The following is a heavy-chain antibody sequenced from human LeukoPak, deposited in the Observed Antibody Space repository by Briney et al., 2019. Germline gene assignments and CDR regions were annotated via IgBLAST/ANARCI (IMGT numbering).Heavy chain of an antibody. J-gene: IGHJ5*02. Sequence: PGGSLRLSCAASGFTFSSYAMSWVRQAPGKGLEWVSAISGSGGSTYYADSVKGRFTISRDNSKNTLYLQMNSPRAEDTAVYYCAKGKAIVVVPAAISWFDPWGQGTLVTVSS. D-gene: IGHD2-2*01. CDR3: AKGKAIVVVPAAISWFDP. CDR2: ISGSGGST. V-gene: IGHV3-23*01. CDR1: GFTFSSYA.